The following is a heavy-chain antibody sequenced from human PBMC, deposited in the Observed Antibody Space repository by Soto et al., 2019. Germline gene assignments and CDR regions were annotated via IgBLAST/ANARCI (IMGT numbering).Heavy chain of an antibody. CDR2: IRGSGGIT. V-gene: IGHV3-23*01. Sequence: EVQLLESGGGLVQPGGSLRLSCAASGFTFSSYAMSWVRQAPGKGLEWVSAIRGSGGITYYAASVKGRFTISRDNSKNTLYLQINSLRAEDTAVYYCAKGLIAVAGWYFDDWGQGTLVTVSS. D-gene: IGHD6-19*01. J-gene: IGHJ4*02. CDR1: GFTFSSYA. CDR3: AKGLIAVAGWYFDD.